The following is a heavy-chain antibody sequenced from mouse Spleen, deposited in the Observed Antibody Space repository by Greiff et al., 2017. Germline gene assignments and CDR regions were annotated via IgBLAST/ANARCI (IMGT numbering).Heavy chain of an antibody. V-gene: IGHV1-15*01. J-gene: IGHJ1*03. CDR2: IDPETGGT. Sequence: VKLMESGAELVRPGASVTLSCKASGYTFTDYEMHWVKQTPVHGLEWIGAIDPETGGTAYNQKFKGKAILTADKSSSTAYMELRSLTSEDSAVYYCTRDGYGGWYFDVWGTGTTVTVSS. D-gene: IGHD1-1*02. CDR1: GYTFTDYE. CDR3: TRDGYGGWYFDV.